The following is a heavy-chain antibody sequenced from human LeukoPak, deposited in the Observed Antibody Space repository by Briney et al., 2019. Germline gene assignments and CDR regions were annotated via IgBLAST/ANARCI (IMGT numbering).Heavy chain of an antibody. D-gene: IGHD4-11*01. CDR3: ARGLDYSTNADY. V-gene: IGHV3-7*04. CDR1: GVTFSSYW. Sequence: GGSLRLSCAASGVTFSSYWMTWGCDAPGKGLGWVANIKLDGSVGYYVDSVRGRFLISRDNAGNSLYLQMNSLRAEDTAVYYCARGLDYSTNADYWGQGTLVTVSS. CDR2: IKLDGSVG. J-gene: IGHJ4*02.